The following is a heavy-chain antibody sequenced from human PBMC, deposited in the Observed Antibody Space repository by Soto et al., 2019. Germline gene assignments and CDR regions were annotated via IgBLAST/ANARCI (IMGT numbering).Heavy chain of an antibody. Sequence: QVHLVESGGGVVQPGRSLRLSCAASGFTFRRHAVHWVRQAPGKGLEWVAVISSDGSAKYYLDSVKGRFTSSRDNSKNTVFLQLNSLSHEDTAVYYCARSRSGAVADSFDSWGQGTLVTVST. CDR1: GFTFRRHA. CDR2: ISSDGSAK. J-gene: IGHJ4*02. CDR3: ARSRSGAVADSFDS. V-gene: IGHV3-30*04. D-gene: IGHD3-10*01.